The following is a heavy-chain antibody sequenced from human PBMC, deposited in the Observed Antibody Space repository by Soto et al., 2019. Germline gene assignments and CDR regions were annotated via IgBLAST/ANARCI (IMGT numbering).Heavy chain of an antibody. CDR2: ISRNSGSI. CDR1: GFIFDEYA. J-gene: IGHJ6*02. D-gene: IGHD3-3*01. V-gene: IGHV3-9*01. CDR3: AKVLTFTIFEDAMHV. Sequence: EVQLVESGGGLVQPDRSLRLSCAASGFIFDEYAMHWVRQSPGKGLEWVSGISRNSGSIAYADSVKGRFTISRDNAKNSLFLQMDSLRPEDTALYYCAKVLTFTIFEDAMHVWGQGTTVTVSS.